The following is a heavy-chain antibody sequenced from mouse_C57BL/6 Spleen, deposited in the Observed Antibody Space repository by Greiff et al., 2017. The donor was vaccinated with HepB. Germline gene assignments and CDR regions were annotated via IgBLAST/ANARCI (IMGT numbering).Heavy chain of an antibody. V-gene: IGHV1-19*01. J-gene: IGHJ2*01. CDR3: ARTGNDYFDY. Sequence: EVQLQQSGPVLVKPGASVKMSCKASGYTFTDYYMNWVKQSHGKSPEWIGVINPYNGGTSYNQKFKGKATLTVDKSSSTAYMELNSLTSEDSAVYYCARTGNDYFDYWGQGTTLTVSS. CDR2: INPYNGGT. CDR1: GYTFTDYY.